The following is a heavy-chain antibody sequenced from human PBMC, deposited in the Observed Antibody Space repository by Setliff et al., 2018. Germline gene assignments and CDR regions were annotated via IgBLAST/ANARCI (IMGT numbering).Heavy chain of an antibody. Sequence: PSETLSLTCAVYGGSFSTYYWIWIRQPPGKGLEWIGEINHSGSTNYNPSLKSRVTISVDTSKNQFSLKLSSVTAADTAVYYCARDGSYYYFDYWGQGTLVTVSS. CDR3: ARDGSYYYFDY. CDR1: GGSFSTYY. D-gene: IGHD1-26*01. CDR2: INHSGST. J-gene: IGHJ4*02. V-gene: IGHV4-34*01.